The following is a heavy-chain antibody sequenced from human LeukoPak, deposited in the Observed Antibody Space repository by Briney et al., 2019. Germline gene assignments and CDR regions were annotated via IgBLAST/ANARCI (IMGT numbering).Heavy chain of an antibody. CDR1: GYTFTSYD. Sequence: GASVTVSCKASGYTFTSYDINWVRQATGQGLEWMGWMNPNSGNTGYAQKFQGRVTITRNTSISTAYMELSSLRSEDTAVYYCARGLVGYSSGWYSHYYYYMDVWGKGTTVTVSS. D-gene: IGHD6-19*01. V-gene: IGHV1-8*03. J-gene: IGHJ6*03. CDR2: MNPNSGNT. CDR3: ARGLVGYSSGWYSHYYYYMDV.